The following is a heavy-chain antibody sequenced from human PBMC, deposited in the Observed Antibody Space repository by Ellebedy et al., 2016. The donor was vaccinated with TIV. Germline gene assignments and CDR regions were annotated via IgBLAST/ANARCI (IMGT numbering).Heavy chain of an antibody. J-gene: IGHJ4*02. CDR3: VRDTGYGSNSGEY. CDR1: GYTFTNYG. D-gene: IGHD4-23*01. V-gene: IGHV1-18*04. CDR2: ISAYNANT. Sequence: ASVKVSCKAPGYTFTNYGISWVRQAPGQGLEWMGWISAYNANTNYEQKFLGRLTMTRDTSTSTAYMELRSLRSDDTAVYYCVRDTGYGSNSGEYWGQGTLVTVSS.